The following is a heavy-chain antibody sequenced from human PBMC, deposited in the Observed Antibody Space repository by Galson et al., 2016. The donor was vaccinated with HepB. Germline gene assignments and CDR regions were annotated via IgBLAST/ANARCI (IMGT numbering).Heavy chain of an antibody. D-gene: IGHD3-3*01. Sequence: SVKVSCKASGYTFTSYYMHWVRQAPGQGLEWMGWISGYRGNKKHAQKFQGRVIMTTDTSTSTAYMELRSLRSDDTAVYYCARERDYDFWSGFKEPADQDGMDVWGQGTTVIVSS. CDR3: ARERDYDFWSGFKEPADQDGMDV. CDR2: ISGYRGNK. CDR1: GYTFTSYY. J-gene: IGHJ6*02. V-gene: IGHV1-18*04.